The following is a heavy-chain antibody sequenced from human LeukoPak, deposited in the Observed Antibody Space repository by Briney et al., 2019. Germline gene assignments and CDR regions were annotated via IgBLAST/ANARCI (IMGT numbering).Heavy chain of an antibody. CDR1: GFTFSDHW. D-gene: IGHD6-6*01. J-gene: IGHJ4*02. CDR3: ATSGGSSSPGSWVFFDY. CDR2: IEADGSEI. V-gene: IGHV3-7*01. Sequence: GGSLRLSCVASGFTFSDHWMSWLRQAPGKGLEWVAHIEADGSEIYYVPSVKGRFTISRDNAKNSLYLQMNSLGAEDTAVYYCATSGGSSSPGSWVFFDYWGQGTLVTVSS.